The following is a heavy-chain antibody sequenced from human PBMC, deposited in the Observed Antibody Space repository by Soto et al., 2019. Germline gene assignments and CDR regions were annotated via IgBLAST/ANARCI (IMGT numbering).Heavy chain of an antibody. Sequence: GGSLRLSCAASGFTFSSYAMSWVRQAPGKGLEWVSAISGSDGKTFYADSVKGRFSISRDTSQSTLYLQMNSLRADDTAMYYCARWSYLDYWGQGTRVTVSS. CDR3: ARWSYLDY. V-gene: IGHV3-23*01. J-gene: IGHJ4*02. D-gene: IGHD3-3*01. CDR2: ISGSDGKT. CDR1: GFTFSSYA.